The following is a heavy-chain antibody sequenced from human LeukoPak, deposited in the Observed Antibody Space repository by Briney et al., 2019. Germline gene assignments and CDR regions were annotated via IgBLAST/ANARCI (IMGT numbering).Heavy chain of an antibody. CDR3: ARDWYTSGTSLDH. V-gene: IGHV3-7*04. CDR2: INEAGSET. Sequence: GGSLRLSCEVSGFIFNKCWMSWVSQAPGRGLEWVGFINEAGSETFYVSSMNGRFTISRDNAKNPLILQMNNVRAEDTAVYFCARDWYTSGTSLDHWGQGSLVTVSS. D-gene: IGHD2/OR15-2a*01. CDR1: GFIFNKCW. J-gene: IGHJ4*02.